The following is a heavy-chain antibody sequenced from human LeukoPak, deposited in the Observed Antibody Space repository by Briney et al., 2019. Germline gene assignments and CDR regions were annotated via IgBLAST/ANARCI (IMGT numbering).Heavy chain of an antibody. CDR1: GFTFSSYA. Sequence: PGGSLRLSCAASGFTFSSYAMNWVRQAPGKGLEWVSAISGSAGRAYYADSVKGRFTISRDNSKNTLYLQMNSLRAEDTAVYYCAKDGYGDYFLRALPQYYYMDVWGKGTTVTISS. D-gene: IGHD4-17*01. CDR3: AKDGYGDYFLRALPQYYYMDV. J-gene: IGHJ6*03. V-gene: IGHV3-23*01. CDR2: ISGSAGRA.